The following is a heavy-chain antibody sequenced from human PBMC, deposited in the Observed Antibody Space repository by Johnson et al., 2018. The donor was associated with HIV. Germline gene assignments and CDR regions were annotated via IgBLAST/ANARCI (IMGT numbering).Heavy chain of an antibody. CDR2: IYSGGST. CDR1: GFSFDIHA. V-gene: IGHV3-53*01. CDR3: ARDLRNSGWSNGFDV. J-gene: IGHJ3*01. Sequence: VQLVESGGGLLQPGGSLRLSCAASGFSFDIHAMNWVRQAPGKGLEWVSVIYSGGSTYYADSVKGRFTISRDNSKNTLYLQMNSLRAEDTALYYCARDLRNSGWSNGFDVWGQGTMVTVSS. D-gene: IGHD6-19*01.